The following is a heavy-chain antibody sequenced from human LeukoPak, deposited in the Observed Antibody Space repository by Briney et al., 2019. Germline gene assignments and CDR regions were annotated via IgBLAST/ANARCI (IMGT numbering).Heavy chain of an antibody. J-gene: IGHJ6*04. Sequence: GGSLRLPCAASGFTFSSYAMSWVRQAPGKGLEWVSAISGSGGSTYYADSVKGRFTISRDNSKNTLYLQMNSLRAEDTAVYYCAKDGITMVRGVIRPYYYYGMDVWGKGTTVTVSS. CDR2: ISGSGGST. D-gene: IGHD3-10*01. CDR3: AKDGITMVRGVIRPYYYYGMDV. CDR1: GFTFSSYA. V-gene: IGHV3-23*01.